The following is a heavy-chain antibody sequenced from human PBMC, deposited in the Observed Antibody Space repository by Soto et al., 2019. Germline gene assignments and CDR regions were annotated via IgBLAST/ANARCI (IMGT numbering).Heavy chain of an antibody. J-gene: IGHJ6*02. CDR2: TYYRSKWYN. V-gene: IGHV6-1*01. CDR3: ARAPLIVATSSFYYSYGTDV. Sequence: SQTLSLTCVISGDSVSSNSAAWNWIRQSPSRGLEWLGRTYYRSKWYNDYAVSVKSRITINPDTSKNQFSLQLNSVTPEDTAVYYCARAPLIVATSSFYYSYGTDVWGQGTSLTVSS. CDR1: GDSVSSNSAA. D-gene: IGHD5-12*01.